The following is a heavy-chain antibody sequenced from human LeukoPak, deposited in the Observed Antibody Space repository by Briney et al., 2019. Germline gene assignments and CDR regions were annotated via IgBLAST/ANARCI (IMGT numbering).Heavy chain of an antibody. V-gene: IGHV3-30*18. CDR1: GFTFSSYG. J-gene: IGHJ6*02. Sequence: GGSLRLSCAASGFTFSSYGMHWVRQAPGKGLEWVAVISYDGSNKYYADSVKGRFTISRDNSKNTLYLQMNSLRAEDTAVYYCAKDPKRGYSYGSYGMDVWGQGTTVTVSS. CDR3: AKDPKRGYSYGSYGMDV. D-gene: IGHD5-18*01. CDR2: ISYDGSNK.